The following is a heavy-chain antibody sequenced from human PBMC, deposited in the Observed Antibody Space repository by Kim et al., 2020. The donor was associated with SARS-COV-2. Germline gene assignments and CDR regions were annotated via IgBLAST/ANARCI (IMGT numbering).Heavy chain of an antibody. J-gene: IGHJ4*02. V-gene: IGHV1-3*01. Sequence: KFQGRVTITRDTSASTAYMELSSLRSEDTAVYYCARDPFIPWEAIDYWGQGTLVTVSS. D-gene: IGHD3-16*01. CDR3: ARDPFIPWEAIDY.